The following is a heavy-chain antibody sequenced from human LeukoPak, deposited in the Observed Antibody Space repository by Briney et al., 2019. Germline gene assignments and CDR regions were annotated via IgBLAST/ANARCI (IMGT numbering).Heavy chain of an antibody. D-gene: IGHD6-19*01. V-gene: IGHV1-2*06. J-gene: IGHJ4*02. Sequence: GASVKVSCKASGYTFTGYYMHWVRQAPGQGLEWMGRINPNSGGTNYAQKFQGRVTMTRDTSISTAYMELSRLRSDDTAVYYCARGLNWGAVAGAENFDYWGQGTLVTVSS. CDR2: INPNSGGT. CDR1: GYTFTGYY. CDR3: ARGLNWGAVAGAENFDY.